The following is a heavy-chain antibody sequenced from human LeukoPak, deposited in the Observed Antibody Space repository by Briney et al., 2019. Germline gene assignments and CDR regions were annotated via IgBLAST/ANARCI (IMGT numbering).Heavy chain of an antibody. D-gene: IGHD2-2*01. V-gene: IGHV3-48*03. J-gene: IGHJ4*02. CDR2: ISSSGSTI. CDR3: AREAVVPAAPLDY. CDR1: GFTFSSYE. Sequence: GGSLRLSCAASGFTFSSYEMNWVRQAPGKGLEWVSYISSSGSTIYYADSVKGRFTISRDNAKNSLYLQMNSLRAEDTAVYYCAREAVVPAAPLDYWGQGTLVTVSS.